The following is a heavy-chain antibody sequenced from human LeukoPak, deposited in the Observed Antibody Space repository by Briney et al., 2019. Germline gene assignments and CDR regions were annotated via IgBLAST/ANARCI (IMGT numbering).Heavy chain of an antibody. CDR2: IYYSGST. Sequence: YYWSWIRQPPGKGLEWIGYIYYSGSTNYNPSLKSRVTISVDTSKNQFSLKLSSVTAADTAVYYCARGRRGIAARPSYYYGMDVWGQGTTVTVSS. CDR3: ARGRRGIAARPSYYYGMDV. CDR1: YY. J-gene: IGHJ6*02. D-gene: IGHD6-6*01. V-gene: IGHV4-59*12.